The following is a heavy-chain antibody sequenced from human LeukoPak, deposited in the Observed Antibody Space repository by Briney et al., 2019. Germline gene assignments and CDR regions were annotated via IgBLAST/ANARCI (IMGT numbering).Heavy chain of an antibody. J-gene: IGHJ5*02. D-gene: IGHD3-10*01. Sequence: ASVKVSCKASGGTFSSYAISWVRRAPGQGLEWMGGIIPIFGTANYAQKFQGRVTITADESTSTAYMELSSLRSEDTAVYYCARRTYYGSGSYYNGNWFDPWGQGTLVTVSS. V-gene: IGHV1-69*01. CDR3: ARRTYYGSGSYYNGNWFDP. CDR1: GGTFSSYA. CDR2: IIPIFGTA.